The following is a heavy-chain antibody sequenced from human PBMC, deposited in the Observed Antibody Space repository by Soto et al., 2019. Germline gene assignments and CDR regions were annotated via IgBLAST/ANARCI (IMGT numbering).Heavy chain of an antibody. CDR3: VKSNRNCSGGSCFSPPNFDY. D-gene: IGHD2-15*01. CDR1: GFTFSIYT. Sequence: GGSLRLSCSASGFTFSIYTMHWVRQAPGKGLEYVSAISSNGDSSYYADSVKGRFTISRDNSKNTLYLQMSSLRAEDTAVYYCVKSNRNCSGGSCFSPPNFDYWGHGTLVTNSS. V-gene: IGHV3-64D*06. CDR2: ISSNGDSS. J-gene: IGHJ4*01.